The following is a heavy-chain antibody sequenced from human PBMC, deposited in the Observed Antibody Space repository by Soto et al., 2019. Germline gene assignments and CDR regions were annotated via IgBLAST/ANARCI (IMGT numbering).Heavy chain of an antibody. CDR1: GGSISSSSYY. V-gene: IGHV4-39*01. CDR2: IYYSGST. J-gene: IGHJ4*02. CDR3: ARHQAGSQRNYYFDY. D-gene: IGHD3-10*01. Sequence: QLQLQESGPGLVKPSETLSLTCTVSGGSISSSSYYWGWIRQPPGKGLEWIATIYYSGSTYYNASLKSRVTISADTSKNLFSLQLNSVTAADTAVYYCARHQAGSQRNYYFDYWGQGTLVTVSS.